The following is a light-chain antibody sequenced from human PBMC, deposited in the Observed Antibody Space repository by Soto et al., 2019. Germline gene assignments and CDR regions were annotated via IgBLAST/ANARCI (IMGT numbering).Light chain of an antibody. V-gene: IGKV3-15*01. CDR3: QQYNHWPLP. Sequence: EVVTTQSPATLSVSPGGSSTLSCRARQGLSNNLDWYQQKPGQVSRLLIYPAPTRAKGLPGSLSGSASGTEFTLTISSLQYEDFAVYYCQQYNHWPLPFGGGTKVDIK. J-gene: IGKJ4*01. CDR2: PAP. CDR1: QGLSNN.